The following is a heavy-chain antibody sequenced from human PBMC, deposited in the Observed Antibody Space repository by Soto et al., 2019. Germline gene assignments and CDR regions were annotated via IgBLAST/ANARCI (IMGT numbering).Heavy chain of an antibody. V-gene: IGHV4-4*07. CDR1: GGSISSYY. Sequence: SETLSLTCTVSGGSISSYYWSWIRQPAGKGLEWIGRIYTSGSTNYNPSLKSRVTMSLDTSKNQVSLKLTSVTAADTALYYCARGNCSSPNCYSFSGYYGMDVWGQGTTVTVSS. CDR2: IYTSGST. CDR3: ARGNCSSPNCYSFSGYYGMDV. J-gene: IGHJ6*02. D-gene: IGHD2-2*01.